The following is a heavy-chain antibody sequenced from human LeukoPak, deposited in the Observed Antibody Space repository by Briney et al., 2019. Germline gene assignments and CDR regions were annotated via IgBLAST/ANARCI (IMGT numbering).Heavy chain of an antibody. Sequence: SETLSLTCTVSGGSISSGDYYWTWIRQPPGTGLEWIGYISSSGSTYSNPSLKSRLIISIDTSKNHFSLNLTSVIAADTAVYYCARDMASDAFDIWGQGTMVTVSS. D-gene: IGHD2-2*01. CDR3: ARDMASDAFDI. CDR1: GGSISSGDYY. J-gene: IGHJ3*02. CDR2: ISSSGST. V-gene: IGHV4-30-4*01.